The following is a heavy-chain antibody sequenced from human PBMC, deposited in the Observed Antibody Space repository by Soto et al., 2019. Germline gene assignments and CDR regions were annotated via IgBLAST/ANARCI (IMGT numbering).Heavy chain of an antibody. CDR2: ISYDGSNK. J-gene: IGHJ6*02. V-gene: IGHV3-30*18. CDR3: AKDRGSGPNYYYYGMDV. D-gene: IGHD6-19*01. CDR1: GFTFSIYG. Sequence: GGSLRLSCASSGFTFSIYGMHFVLHAPVKVLEWVAVISYDGSNKYYADSVKGRFTISRDNSKNTLYLQMNSLRAEDTAVYYCAKDRGSGPNYYYYGMDVWGQGTTVTVSS.